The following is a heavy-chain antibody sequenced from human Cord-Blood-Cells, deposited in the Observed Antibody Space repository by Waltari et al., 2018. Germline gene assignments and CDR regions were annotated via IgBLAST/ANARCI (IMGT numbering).Heavy chain of an antibody. CDR2: IKQDGSEK. J-gene: IGHJ4*02. D-gene: IGHD6-13*01. Sequence: EVQLVESGGGLVQPGGSLRLSCAASGFTFSSYWMSWVRQAPGKGLEWVANIKQDGSEKYYVDSVKGRVTISRDNAKNSLYLQMNSLRAEDTAMYYCARPGDSSSWYFDYWGQGTLVTVSS. CDR3: ARPGDSSSWYFDY. V-gene: IGHV3-7*01. CDR1: GFTFSSYW.